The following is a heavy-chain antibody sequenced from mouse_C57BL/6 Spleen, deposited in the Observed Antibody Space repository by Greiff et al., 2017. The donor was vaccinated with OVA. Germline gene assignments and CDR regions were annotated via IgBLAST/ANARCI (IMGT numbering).Heavy chain of an antibody. J-gene: IGHJ2*01. CDR2: ISDGGSYT. Sequence: EVQGVESGGGLVKPGGSLKLSCAASGFTFSSYAMSWVRQTPEKRLEWVATISDGGSYTYYPDNVKGRFTISRDNAKNNLYLQMSHLKSEDTAMYYCARDLTVVATHYFDYWGQGTTLTVSS. V-gene: IGHV5-4*01. CDR3: ARDLTVVATHYFDY. CDR1: GFTFSSYA. D-gene: IGHD1-1*01.